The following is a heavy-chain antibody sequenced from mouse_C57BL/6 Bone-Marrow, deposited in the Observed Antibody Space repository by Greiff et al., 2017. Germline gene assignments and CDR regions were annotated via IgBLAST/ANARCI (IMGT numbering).Heavy chain of an antibody. D-gene: IGHD2-5*01. V-gene: IGHV2-6-1*01. CDR2: IWSDGST. J-gene: IGHJ4*01. Sequence: VHLVESGPGLVAPSQSLSITCTVSGFSLTSYGVHWVRQPPGKGLEWLVVIWSDGSTYYNSALKSRLSISKDNSKSQVFLKMNRLQTDDTAMYYCYRQNSNYVYYAMDYWGQGTSVTVSS. CDR3: YRQNSNYVYYAMDY. CDR1: GFSLTSYG.